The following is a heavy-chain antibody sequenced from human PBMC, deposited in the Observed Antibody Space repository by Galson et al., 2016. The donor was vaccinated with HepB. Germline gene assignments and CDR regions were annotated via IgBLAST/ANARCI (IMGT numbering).Heavy chain of an antibody. CDR2: ISPHEDTK. J-gene: IGHJ5*02. V-gene: IGHV3-30*04. CDR3: VSRGDILGWEDPFDL. Sequence: SLRLSCAASGFTFRTSGMHWVRQAPGKGLEWVAFISPHEDTKDYADSVKGRFSISRDNSNNTLSLQMNKLGTEDTAVYYCVSRGDILGWEDPFDLWGPGTLVIVSS. CDR1: GFTFRTSG. D-gene: IGHD5-18*01.